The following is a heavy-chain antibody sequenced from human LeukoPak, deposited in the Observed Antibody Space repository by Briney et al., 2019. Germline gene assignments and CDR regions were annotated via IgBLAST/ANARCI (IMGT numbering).Heavy chain of an antibody. CDR1: GFTFSSYA. J-gene: IGHJ3*02. Sequence: PGGSLRLSCAASGFTFSSYAMSWVRQAPGKGLEWVSGISWNSGSIGYADSVKGRFTISRDNAKNSLYLQMNSLRAEDTALYYCAKVTTVTTTGAFDIWGQGTMVTVSS. D-gene: IGHD4-17*01. V-gene: IGHV3-9*01. CDR3: AKVTTVTTTGAFDI. CDR2: ISWNSGSI.